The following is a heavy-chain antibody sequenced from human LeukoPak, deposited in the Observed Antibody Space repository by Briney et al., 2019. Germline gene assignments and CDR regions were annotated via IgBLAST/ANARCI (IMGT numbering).Heavy chain of an antibody. CDR3: ARGSIWSGYYWSAFDI. J-gene: IGHJ3*02. CDR1: GGSISSGGYY. Sequence: PSETLSLTCTVSGGSISSGGYYWSWIRQPPGKGLEWIGYIYYSGSTNYNPSLKSRVTISVDTSKNQFSLKLSSVTAADTAVYYCARGSIWSGYYWSAFDIWGQGTMVTVSS. D-gene: IGHD3-3*01. CDR2: IYYSGST. V-gene: IGHV4-61*08.